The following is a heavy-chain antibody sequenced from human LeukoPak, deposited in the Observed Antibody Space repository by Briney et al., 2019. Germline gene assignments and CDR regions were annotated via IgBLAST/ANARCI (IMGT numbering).Heavy chain of an antibody. CDR1: GFTFSSSW. V-gene: IGHV3-7*03. CDR3: ARGRYSSTTYYFDS. CDR2: IKKDGSET. J-gene: IGHJ4*02. Sequence: PGGSLRLSCAAPGFTFSSSWMSWVRQAPGKGLEWVANIKKDGSETYYVDSVKGRFTISRDNAKNSLYLQMNSLRAEDTAIYYCARGRYSSTTYYFDSWGQGTLVTVSS. D-gene: IGHD6-13*01.